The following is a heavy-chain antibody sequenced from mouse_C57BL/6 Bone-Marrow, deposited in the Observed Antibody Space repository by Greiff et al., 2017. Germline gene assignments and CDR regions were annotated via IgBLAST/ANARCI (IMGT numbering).Heavy chain of an antibody. D-gene: IGHD1-1*01. CDR2: ISNGGGST. CDR3: ARLYYGSTHYFDY. V-gene: IGHV5-12*01. Sequence: EVKLQESGGGLVQPGGSLKLSCAASGFTFSDYYMYWVRQTPEKRLEWVAYISNGGGSTYYPDTVKGRFTISRDNAKNTLYLQMSRLKSEDTAMYYCARLYYGSTHYFDYWGQGTTLTVSS. J-gene: IGHJ2*01. CDR1: GFTFSDYY.